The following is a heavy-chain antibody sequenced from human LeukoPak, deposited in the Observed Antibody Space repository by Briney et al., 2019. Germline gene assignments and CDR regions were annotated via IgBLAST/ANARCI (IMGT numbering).Heavy chain of an antibody. CDR2: IFPGDSDT. Sequence: GESLKISCKGSEYSFATYWIGWVRQMPGQGLDWMGIIFPGDSDTRYSPSFQGQVTISADKSISTAYLQWSSLKASDTAIYYCASEYCSGGNCYFDYWGQGTLVNVSS. CDR1: EYSFATYW. V-gene: IGHV5-51*01. CDR3: ASEYCSGGNCYFDY. D-gene: IGHD2-15*01. J-gene: IGHJ4*02.